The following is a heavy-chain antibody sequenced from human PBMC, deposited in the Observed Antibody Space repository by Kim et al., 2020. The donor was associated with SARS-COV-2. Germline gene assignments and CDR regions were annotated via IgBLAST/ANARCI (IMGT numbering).Heavy chain of an antibody. J-gene: IGHJ4*02. D-gene: IGHD3-16*02. CDR3: AKERLHLGELSYFDY. V-gene: IGHV3-23*01. Sequence: DSGQGRYTISRDNPKNTLYLQMNSLRAEDPAVYYCAKERLHLGELSYFDYWGQGTLVTVSS.